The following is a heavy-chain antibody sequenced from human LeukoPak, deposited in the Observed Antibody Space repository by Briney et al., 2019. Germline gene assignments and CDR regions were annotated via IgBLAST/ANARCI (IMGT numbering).Heavy chain of an antibody. D-gene: IGHD1-26*01. J-gene: IGHJ4*02. V-gene: IGHV1-24*01. CDR3: ATAPVGASELYYFDY. CDR2: FDPEDGET. Sequence: ASVKVSCKVSGYTLTELSMHWVRQAPGKGLEWMGGFDPEDGETIYAQKFQGRVTMTEDTSTDTAYMELSSLGSEDTAVYYCATAPVGASELYYFDYWGQGTLVTVSS. CDR1: GYTLTELS.